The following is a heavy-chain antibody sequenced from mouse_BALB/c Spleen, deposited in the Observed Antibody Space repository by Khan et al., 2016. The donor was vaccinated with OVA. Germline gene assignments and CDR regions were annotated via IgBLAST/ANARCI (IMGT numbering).Heavy chain of an antibody. CDR1: GFSLTSYG. Sequence: QVQLKQSGPGLVAPSQSLSITCTVSGFSLTSYGVHWVRQPPGKGLEWLGVIWAGGSTKYKSALMSRMSISKDNDKSKVFLKMNSLQTDDTAMYYCARLEDIWGQGTTLTVSS. D-gene: IGHD1-3*01. CDR3: ARLEDI. CDR2: IWAGGST. V-gene: IGHV2-9*02. J-gene: IGHJ2*01.